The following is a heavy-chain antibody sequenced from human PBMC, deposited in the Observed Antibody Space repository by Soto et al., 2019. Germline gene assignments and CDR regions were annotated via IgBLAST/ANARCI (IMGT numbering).Heavy chain of an antibody. CDR1: GGSFSGYY. D-gene: IGHD3-10*01. V-gene: IGHV4-34*01. CDR3: ARTMAWFGEDGDY. Sequence: QVQLQQWGAGLLKPSETLSLTCAVYGGSFSGYYWSWIRQPPGKGLEWIGEINHSGSTNYNPSLKSRVTISVDTSKNQFSLKLSSVTAADTAVYYCARTMAWFGEDGDYWGQGTLVTVSS. J-gene: IGHJ4*02. CDR2: INHSGST.